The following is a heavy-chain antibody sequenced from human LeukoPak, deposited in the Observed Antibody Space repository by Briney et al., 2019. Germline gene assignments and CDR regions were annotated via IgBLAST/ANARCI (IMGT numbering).Heavy chain of an antibody. D-gene: IGHD2-2*01. CDR1: GFTFSSYG. CDR3: ARDPRRYCSSTSCYGLTDY. Sequence: GRSLRLSCAASGFTFSSYGMHWVRQAPGKGLEWVAVIWYDGSNKYYADSVKGRFTISRDNSKNTLYLQMNSLRAEDTAVYYCARDPRRYCSSTSCYGLTDYWGQGTLVTVSS. V-gene: IGHV3-33*01. J-gene: IGHJ4*02. CDR2: IWYDGSNK.